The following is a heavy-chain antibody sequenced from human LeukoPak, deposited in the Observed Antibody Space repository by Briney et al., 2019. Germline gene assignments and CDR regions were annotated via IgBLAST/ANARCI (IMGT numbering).Heavy chain of an antibody. CDR3: ARDLIRVFDP. CDR2: IYHSGST. J-gene: IGHJ5*02. Sequence: SETLSLTCAVSGGSISSSNWWSWVRQPPGKGLEWIGEIYHSGSTNYNPSLKSRVTISVDTSKNQFSLKLSSVTAADTAVYYCARDLIRVFDPWGQGTLVTVSS. V-gene: IGHV4-4*02. CDR1: GGSISSSNW.